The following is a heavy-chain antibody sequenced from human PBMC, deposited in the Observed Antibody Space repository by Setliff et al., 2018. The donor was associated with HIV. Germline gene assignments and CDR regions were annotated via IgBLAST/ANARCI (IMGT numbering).Heavy chain of an antibody. V-gene: IGHV1-69*02. CDR1: RSTFNSHT. J-gene: IGHJ6*03. CDR3: ARNPEMAALNYFYYYMDV. CDR2: IIPMSGVP. D-gene: IGHD6-19*01. Sequence: SVKVSCKASRSTFNSHTINWVRQAPGQGLDWMGRIIPMSGVPKYAQKFQGRVTITADKSTSTAYMELSSLRSEDTAVYYCARNPEMAALNYFYYYMDVWGKGTTVTVSS.